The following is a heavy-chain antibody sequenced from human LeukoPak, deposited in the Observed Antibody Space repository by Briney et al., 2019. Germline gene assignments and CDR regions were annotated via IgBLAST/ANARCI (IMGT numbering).Heavy chain of an antibody. CDR1: GGSFSDYY. CDR2: IYYSGST. J-gene: IGHJ4*02. D-gene: IGHD2-8*01. V-gene: IGHV4-34*01. Sequence: TSETLSLTCAVYGGSFSDYYWSWIRQPPGKGLEWIGSIYYSGSTYYNPSLKSRVTISVDTSKNQFSLKLSSVTAADTAVYYCARMVYAQYFDYWGQGTLVTVSS. CDR3: ARMVYAQYFDY.